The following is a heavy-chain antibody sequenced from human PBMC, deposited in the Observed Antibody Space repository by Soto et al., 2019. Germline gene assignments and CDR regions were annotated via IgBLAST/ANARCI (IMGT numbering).Heavy chain of an antibody. CDR3: ASVETQRYYYGMDV. V-gene: IGHV1-69*12. CDR1: GGTFSSYA. Sequence: QVQLVQSGAEVKKPGSSVKVSCKASGGTFSSYAISWVRQAPGQGLEWRGGIIPIFRTADYAQQFQGRVTITADESTSTAYMELSSLRSEDTAVYYCASVETQRYYYGMDVWDQGTTVTVSS. J-gene: IGHJ6*02. D-gene: IGHD2-15*01. CDR2: IIPIFRTA.